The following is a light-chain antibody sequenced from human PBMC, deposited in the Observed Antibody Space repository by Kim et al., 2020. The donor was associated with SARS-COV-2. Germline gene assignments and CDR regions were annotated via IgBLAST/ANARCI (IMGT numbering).Light chain of an antibody. Sequence: EIVLTQSPATLSLSPGERATLSCRASQSVSSYLAWYQQKPGQAPRLLNYDASNRATGIPARFSGSGSGTDFTLTISSLEPEDVAVYYCQQRSNWPPLMYTFGQGTKLEI. CDR2: DAS. CDR3: QQRSNWPPLMYT. J-gene: IGKJ2*01. CDR1: QSVSSY. V-gene: IGKV3-11*01.